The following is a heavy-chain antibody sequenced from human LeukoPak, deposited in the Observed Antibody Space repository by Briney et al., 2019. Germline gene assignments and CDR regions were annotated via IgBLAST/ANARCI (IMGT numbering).Heavy chain of an antibody. CDR3: ARRIIGKPSYHY. J-gene: IGHJ4*02. D-gene: IGHD3-10*01. V-gene: IGHV4-4*09. CDR2: MYTSGST. Sequence: SESLSLTCTVSGGSITGYYWSWIRQPPGKGLEWIGYMYTSGSTNYNPSLKIRVTISIDTPKNQFSLRLSSVTAADTAVYHCARRIIGKPSYHYWGQRTLVTLST. CDR1: GGSITGYY.